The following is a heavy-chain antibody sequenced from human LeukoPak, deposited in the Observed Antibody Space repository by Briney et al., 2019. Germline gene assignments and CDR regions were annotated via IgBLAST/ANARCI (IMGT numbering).Heavy chain of an antibody. J-gene: IGHJ4*02. V-gene: IGHV1-2*02. CDR2: INPNSGGT. Sequence: SVKVSCKASGYTFTGYYMHWVRQAPGQGLEWMGWINPNSGGTNYAQRFQGRVTMTRDTSISTAYMELSRLRSDDTAVYYCARTGDTAMVYYFDYWGQGTLVTVSS. CDR1: GYTFTGYY. D-gene: IGHD5-18*01. CDR3: ARTGDTAMVYYFDY.